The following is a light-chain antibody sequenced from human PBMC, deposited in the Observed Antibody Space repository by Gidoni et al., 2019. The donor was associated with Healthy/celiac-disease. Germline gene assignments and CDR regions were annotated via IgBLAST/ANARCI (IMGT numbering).Light chain of an antibody. V-gene: IGKV3-15*01. CDR1: QSVSSN. CDR3: QQYNNWPPWT. CDR2: GAS. Sequence: EIVMTQSPATLSVSPGHRATLSCRASQSVSSNLAWYQQKPGQAPRLLIYGASTRATGIPARLSGSGSGTEFTLTISSLKSEDFALYYCQQYNNWPPWTFXQXTKVEIK. J-gene: IGKJ1*01.